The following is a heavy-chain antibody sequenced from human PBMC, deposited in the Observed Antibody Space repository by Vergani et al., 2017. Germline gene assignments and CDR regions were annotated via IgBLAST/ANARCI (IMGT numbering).Heavy chain of an antibody. Sequence: VQLVESGGGLVQPGGSLRLSCAASGFTFSSYWMSWIRQPPGKGLEWIGSIYYSGSTYYNPSLKSRVTISVDTSKNQFSLKLSSVTAADTAVYYCARRPLLGYCSGGSCYGYFDLWGRGTLVTVSS. V-gene: IGHV4-39*01. D-gene: IGHD2-15*01. J-gene: IGHJ2*01. CDR2: IYYSGST. CDR1: GFTFSSYW. CDR3: ARRPLLGYCSGGSCYGYFDL.